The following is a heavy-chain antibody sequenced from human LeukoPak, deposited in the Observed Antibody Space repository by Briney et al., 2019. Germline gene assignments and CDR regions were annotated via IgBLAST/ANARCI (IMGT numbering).Heavy chain of an antibody. CDR1: GYTFTSYA. CDR2: INPNSGGT. D-gene: IGHD5-18*01. J-gene: IGHJ5*02. CDR3: ARAFALGGAMVTSYWFDP. V-gene: IGHV1-2*02. Sequence: ASVKVSCKASGYTFTSYAINWVRQAPGQGLEWMGWINPNSGGTNYAQKFQGRVTMTRDTSISTAYMELSRLRSDDTAVYYCARAFALGGAMVTSYWFDPWGQGTLVTVSS.